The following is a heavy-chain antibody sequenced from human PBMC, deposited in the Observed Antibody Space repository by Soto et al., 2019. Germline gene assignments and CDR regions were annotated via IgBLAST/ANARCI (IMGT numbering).Heavy chain of an antibody. V-gene: IGHV5-51*01. CDR1: GYSFTSYW. CDR2: IYPGDSDT. D-gene: IGHD3-22*01. Sequence: GESLKISCKGSGYSFTSYWIGWVRQMPGKGLEWMGIIYPGDSDTRYSPSFQGQVTISADKSISTAYLQWSSLKASETAMYYCARQYYYDSSGYPYYFDYWGQGTLVTVSS. J-gene: IGHJ4*02. CDR3: ARQYYYDSSGYPYYFDY.